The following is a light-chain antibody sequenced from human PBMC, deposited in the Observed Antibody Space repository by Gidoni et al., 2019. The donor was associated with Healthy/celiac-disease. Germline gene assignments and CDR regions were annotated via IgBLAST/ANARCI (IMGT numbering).Light chain of an antibody. CDR2: DAS. Sequence: DIQMTQSPSTLSASVGDRVTITCRASQSISSWLAWYRQKPGKAPKLLIYDASSLESGVPSRFSGSGSGTEFTLTISSLQPDDFATYYCQQYNTIIGTFGQGTKVEIK. J-gene: IGKJ1*01. CDR3: QQYNTIIGT. CDR1: QSISSW. V-gene: IGKV1-5*01.